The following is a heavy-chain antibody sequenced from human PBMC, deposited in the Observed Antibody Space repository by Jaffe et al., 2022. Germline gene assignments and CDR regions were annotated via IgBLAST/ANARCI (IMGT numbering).Heavy chain of an antibody. J-gene: IGHJ3*02. D-gene: IGHD5-12*01. Sequence: EVQLLESGGGLVQPGGSLRLSCAASGFTFSSYAMSWVRQAPGKGLEWVSAISGSGGSTYYADSVKGRFTISRDNSKNTLYLQMNSLRAEDTAVYYCAKWLDSGYDEGGWGAFDIWGQGTMVTVSS. CDR2: ISGSGGST. CDR3: AKWLDSGYDEGGWGAFDI. CDR1: GFTFSSYA. V-gene: IGHV3-23*01.